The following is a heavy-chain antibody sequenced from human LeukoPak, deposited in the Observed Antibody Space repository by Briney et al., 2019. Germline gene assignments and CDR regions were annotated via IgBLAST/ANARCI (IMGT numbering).Heavy chain of an antibody. CDR3: ARAEEAYDSSGPLNWFDP. CDR2: IIPIFGTA. J-gene: IGHJ5*02. CDR1: GGTFSSYA. Sequence: SVKVSCKASGGTFSSYAISWVRQAPGQGLDWMGRIIPIFGTANYAQKFQGRVTITADKSTSTAYMELSSLRSEDTAVYYCARAEEAYDSSGPLNWFDPWGQGTLVTVSS. D-gene: IGHD3-22*01. V-gene: IGHV1-69*06.